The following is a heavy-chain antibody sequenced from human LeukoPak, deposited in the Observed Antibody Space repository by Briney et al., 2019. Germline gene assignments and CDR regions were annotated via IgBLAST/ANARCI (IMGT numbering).Heavy chain of an antibody. J-gene: IGHJ5*02. CDR1: GGSISSSSYY. V-gene: IGHV4-39*01. D-gene: IGHD6-13*01. CDR2: IYYSGST. CDR3: ARTEDSSPRWFDP. Sequence: SETLSLTCTVSGGSISSSSYYWGWIRQPPGQGLEWIGSIYYSGSTYYNPSLKSRVTISVDTSKNQFSLKLSSVTAADTAVYYCARTEDSSPRWFDPWGQGTLVTVSS.